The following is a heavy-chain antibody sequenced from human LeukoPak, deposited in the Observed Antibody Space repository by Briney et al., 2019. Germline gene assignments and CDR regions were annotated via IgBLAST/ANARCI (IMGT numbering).Heavy chain of an antibody. V-gene: IGHV3-20*04. CDR3: ARGAYRSSTSCLFDY. J-gene: IGHJ4*02. CDR2: INWNGGST. CDR1: GFTFDDYG. D-gene: IGHD2-2*01. Sequence: GGSLRLSCAASGFTFDDYGMSWVRQAPGKGLEWVSGINWNGGSTGYADSVKGRFTISRDNAKNSLYLQMNSLRAEDTALYYCARGAYRSSTSCLFDYWGQGTLVTVSS.